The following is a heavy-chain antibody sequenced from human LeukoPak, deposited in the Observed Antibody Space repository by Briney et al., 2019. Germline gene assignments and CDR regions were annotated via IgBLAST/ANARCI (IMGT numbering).Heavy chain of an antibody. D-gene: IGHD2-15*01. CDR1: GGSFSGYY. CDR3: AREYCSGGSCYYAFDI. J-gene: IGHJ3*02. Sequence: SETLSLTCAVYGGSFSGYYWSWIRQPPGKGLEWIGYIYYSGSTNYNPSLKSRVTISVDTSKNQFSLKLSSVTAADTAVYYCAREYCSGGSCYYAFDIWGQGTMVTVSS. V-gene: IGHV4-59*01. CDR2: IYYSGST.